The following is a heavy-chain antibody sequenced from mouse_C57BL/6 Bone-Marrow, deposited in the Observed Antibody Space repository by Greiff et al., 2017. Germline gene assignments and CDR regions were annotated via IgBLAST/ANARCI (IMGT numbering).Heavy chain of an antibody. CDR3: APHYYGSTYFDY. CDR1: GYAFSSSW. D-gene: IGHD1-1*01. V-gene: IGHV1-82*01. CDR2: IYPGDGDT. J-gene: IGHJ2*01. Sequence: VQLQQSRPELVKPGASVKISCKASGYAFSSSWMNWVKQRPGKGLEWIGRIYPGDGDTNYNGKFKGKATLTADKSSSTAYMQLSSLTSEDSAVYFCAPHYYGSTYFDYWGQGTTLTVSS.